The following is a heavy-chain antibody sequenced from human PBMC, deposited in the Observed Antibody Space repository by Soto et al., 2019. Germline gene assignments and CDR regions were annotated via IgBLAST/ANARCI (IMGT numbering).Heavy chain of an antibody. J-gene: IGHJ3*02. CDR2: IYPGDSDT. CDR3: ARPASNYGFDAFDI. D-gene: IGHD4-17*01. V-gene: IGHV5-51*01. Sequence: GESLKISCKGSGCIFSTYWIGWVRQMPGKGLEWMGIIYPGDSDTRYSPSFQGQVTISADKSISTAYLQWSSLKASDTAMYYCARPASNYGFDAFDIWGQGTMVTVSS. CDR1: GCIFSTYW.